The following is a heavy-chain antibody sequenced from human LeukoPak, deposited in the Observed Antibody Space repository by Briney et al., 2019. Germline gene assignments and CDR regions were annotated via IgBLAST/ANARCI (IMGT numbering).Heavy chain of an antibody. CDR3: ARGVVPAALNWFDP. J-gene: IGHJ5*02. CDR1: GGTFSSYA. CDR2: IIPILGIA. V-gene: IGHV1-69*04. Sequence: ASVKVSCKGSGGTFSSYAISWVRQTPGQGLEWMGRIIPILGIANYAQKFQGRVTITADKSTSTAYMELSSLRSEDTAVYYCARGVVPAALNWFDPWGQGTLVTVSS. D-gene: IGHD2-2*01.